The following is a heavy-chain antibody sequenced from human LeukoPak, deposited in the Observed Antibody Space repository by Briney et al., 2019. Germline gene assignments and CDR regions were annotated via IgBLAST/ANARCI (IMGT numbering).Heavy chain of an antibody. D-gene: IGHD2-2*01. V-gene: IGHV3-23*01. J-gene: IGHJ4*02. Sequence: PGGSLRLSCAASGFTFSSYAMSWVRQAPGKGLEWVSAISGSGGSTYYADSVKGRFTISRDNSKNTLYLQMNSLRAEDTAVYYCAKFYEYCSSTSCTGYFEYWGQGTLVTFSA. CDR2: ISGSGGST. CDR3: AKFYEYCSSTSCTGYFEY. CDR1: GFTFSSYA.